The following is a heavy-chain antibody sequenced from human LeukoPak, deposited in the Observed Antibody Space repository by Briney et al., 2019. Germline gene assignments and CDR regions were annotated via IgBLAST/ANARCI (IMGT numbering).Heavy chain of an antibody. J-gene: IGHJ1*01. CDR3: ATSKRITTVGTLDEYFQH. D-gene: IGHD1-1*01. V-gene: IGHV3-23*01. CDR1: GFTFSSYW. CDR2: ISGGGDST. Sequence: GGSLRLSCAASGFTFSSYWMHWVRQAPGKGLEWVSGISGGGDSTYYGDSVKGRFTMSRDNSKNTLSLQMNSLRAEDTAVYYCATSKRITTVGTLDEYFQHWGQGTLVTVSS.